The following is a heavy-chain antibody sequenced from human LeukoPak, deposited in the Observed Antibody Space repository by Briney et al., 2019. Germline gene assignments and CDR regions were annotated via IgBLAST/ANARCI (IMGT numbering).Heavy chain of an antibody. CDR1: GFTFSSYW. D-gene: IGHD6-13*01. CDR2: IKQDGSEK. V-gene: IGHV3-7*01. CDR3: AKDVAAAGTGEFDY. Sequence: GGSLRLSCAASGFTFSSYWMSWVRQAPGKGLEWVANIKQDGSEKYYVDSVKGRFTISRDNAKNTLYLQMNSLRAEDTAVYYCAKDVAAAGTGEFDYWGQGTLVTVSS. J-gene: IGHJ4*02.